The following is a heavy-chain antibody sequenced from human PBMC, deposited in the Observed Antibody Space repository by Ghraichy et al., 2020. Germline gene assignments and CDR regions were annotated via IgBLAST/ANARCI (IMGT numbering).Heavy chain of an antibody. CDR3: ARGGEVGVLNLDV. Sequence: SVKVSCKASGGTFSSYEISWVRQAPGQGLEWMGRIIPVLGTANYAQKFQGRVTIIADKSTSTASMELSSLRFEDTAVYYCARGGEVGVLNLDVWGQGTTVTVSS. D-gene: IGHD3-10*01. V-gene: IGHV1-69*04. J-gene: IGHJ6*02. CDR1: GGTFSSYE. CDR2: IIPVLGTA.